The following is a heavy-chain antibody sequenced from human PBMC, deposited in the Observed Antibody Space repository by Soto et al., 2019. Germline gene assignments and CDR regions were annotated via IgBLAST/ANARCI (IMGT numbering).Heavy chain of an antibody. CDR1: GVSLSSSGHF. CDR3: ALGAFMDV. CDR2: IDYSGTT. D-gene: IGHD3-16*01. Sequence: QVQLQESGPGLVKPSQTLSLTCSVSGVSLSSSGHFWNWVRQHPGTGLEWIGYIDYSGTTYYNPSLKYRLAMSIDPSKNQFSLNLSSVTAADSALCYCALGAFMDVWGKGTTVTVSS. V-gene: IGHV4-31*03. J-gene: IGHJ6*03.